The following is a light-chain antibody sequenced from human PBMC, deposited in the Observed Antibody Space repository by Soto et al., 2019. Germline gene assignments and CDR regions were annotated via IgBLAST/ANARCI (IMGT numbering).Light chain of an antibody. CDR2: KAS. Sequence: IQMTQSPSTLSASVGDRVTITARASQSISNWLAWYQQKPGKVPKLLIYKASNLKSGVPSRVSGSGSGTEFTLTISSQQSDDLATYYCQQYNTYCTFGGGTKVDIK. CDR3: QQYNTYCT. V-gene: IGKV1-5*03. J-gene: IGKJ4*01. CDR1: QSISNW.